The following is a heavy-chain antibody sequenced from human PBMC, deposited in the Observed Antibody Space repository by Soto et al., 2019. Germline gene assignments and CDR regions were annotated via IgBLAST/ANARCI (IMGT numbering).Heavy chain of an antibody. CDR2: IYSGGST. CDR3: AKEGLWFGELFYFDY. CDR1: GVTVSSNY. J-gene: IGHJ4*02. D-gene: IGHD3-10*01. Sequence: PGGSLRLSCAASGVTVSSNYMSWVRQAPGKGLEWVSVIYSGGSTYYADSVKGRFTISRDNSKNTLYLQMNSLRAEDTAVYYCAKEGLWFGELFYFDYWGQGTLVTVSS. V-gene: IGHV3-66*01.